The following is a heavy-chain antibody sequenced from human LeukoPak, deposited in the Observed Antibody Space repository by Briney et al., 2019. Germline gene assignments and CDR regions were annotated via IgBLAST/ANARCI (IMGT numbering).Heavy chain of an antibody. CDR2: ISYDGSNK. CDR3: ARGGRTVTSNYFDY. D-gene: IGHD4-17*01. J-gene: IGHJ4*02. CDR1: GFTFSSYA. V-gene: IGHV3-30-3*01. Sequence: GGSLRLSCAASGFTFSSYAMHWVRQAPGKGLEWVAVISYDGSNKYYADSVKGRFTISRDNSKNTLYVQMNSLRAEDTAVYYCARGGRTVTSNYFDYWGQGTLVTVSS.